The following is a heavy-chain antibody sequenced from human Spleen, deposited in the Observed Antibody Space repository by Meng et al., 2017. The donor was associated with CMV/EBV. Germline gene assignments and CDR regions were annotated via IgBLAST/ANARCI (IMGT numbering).Heavy chain of an antibody. Sequence: TFGDCAIDWVRQTPGRGLEWVSVIYSGGSTTIYADSVKGRFTISRDDSRNTLDLQMNSLRAEDSAVYYCARGPMIPGVTPYHWHFDLWGRGTLVTVSS. D-gene: IGHD2-2*01. V-gene: IGHV3-23*03. CDR2: IYSGGSTT. CDR1: TFGDCA. CDR3: ARGPMIPGVTPYHWHFDL. J-gene: IGHJ2*01.